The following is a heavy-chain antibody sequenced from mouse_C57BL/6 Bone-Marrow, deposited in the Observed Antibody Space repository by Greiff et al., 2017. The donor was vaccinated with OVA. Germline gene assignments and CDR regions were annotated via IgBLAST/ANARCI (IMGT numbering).Heavy chain of an antibody. CDR1: GYTFTSYW. J-gene: IGHJ2*01. CDR3: ARSGGNYVYFDY. CDR2: IYPSDSET. Sequence: VQLQQPGAELVRPGSSVKLSCKASGYTFTSYWMDWVKQRPGQGLEWIGNIYPSDSETHYNQKFMDKATLTVDKSSSTAYMQLSSLTSEDSAGYDCARSGGNYVYFDYWGQGTTLTVSS. V-gene: IGHV1-61*01. D-gene: IGHD2-1*01.